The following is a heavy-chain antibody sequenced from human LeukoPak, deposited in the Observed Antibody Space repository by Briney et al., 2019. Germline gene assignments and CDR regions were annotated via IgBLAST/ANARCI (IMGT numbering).Heavy chain of an antibody. Sequence: GGSLRLSCAASGFTFSTYSMDWVRQAPGKGLEWVSYISSSSSTIYYADSVKGRFTISRDNAKNSLYLQMNSLRAEDTAVYYCARGSTYYDSSGQVPFDYWGQGTLVTVSS. V-gene: IGHV3-48*01. CDR1: GFTFSTYS. CDR3: ARGSTYYDSSGQVPFDY. J-gene: IGHJ4*02. CDR2: ISSSSSTI. D-gene: IGHD3-22*01.